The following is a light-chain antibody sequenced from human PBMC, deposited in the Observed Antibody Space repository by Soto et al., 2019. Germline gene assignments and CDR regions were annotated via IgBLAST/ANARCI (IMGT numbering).Light chain of an antibody. Sequence: EIVLTQSPGTLSLSPGERATLSCRASQSIRTYLAWYQQKPGQAPRLLISGATDRATGIPDRFSGSGSGTEFTLTISSLEAEDFAVYYCHQRSNWPRTFGGGTKVAIK. J-gene: IGKJ4*01. V-gene: IGKV3-11*01. CDR1: QSIRTY. CDR3: HQRSNWPRT. CDR2: GAT.